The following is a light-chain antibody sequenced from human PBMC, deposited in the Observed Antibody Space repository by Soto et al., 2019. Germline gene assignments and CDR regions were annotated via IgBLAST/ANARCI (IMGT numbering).Light chain of an antibody. J-gene: IGLJ2*01. CDR1: SSNLGSGFD. CDR2: YND. V-gene: IGLV1-40*01. Sequence: QSVLTQPPSVSGAPGQRVTISCTGSSSNLGSGFDVQWYQQLPGTAPKLLIYYNDNRPSGVPDRFSGSKSGTSASLAITGRQADDEADYYCQSYDSSLSGHVVFGGVTKLTVL. CDR3: QSYDSSLSGHVV.